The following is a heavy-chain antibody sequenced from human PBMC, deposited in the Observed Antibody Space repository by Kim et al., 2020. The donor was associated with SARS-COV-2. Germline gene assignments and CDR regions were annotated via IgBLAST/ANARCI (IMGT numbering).Heavy chain of an antibody. V-gene: IGHV4-34*01. Sequence: NPSLKSRVTISVDTSKNQFSLKLSSVTAADTAVYYCARGWGIAALPYFQHWGQGTLVTVSS. CDR3: ARGWGIAALPYFQH. D-gene: IGHD6-13*01. J-gene: IGHJ1*01.